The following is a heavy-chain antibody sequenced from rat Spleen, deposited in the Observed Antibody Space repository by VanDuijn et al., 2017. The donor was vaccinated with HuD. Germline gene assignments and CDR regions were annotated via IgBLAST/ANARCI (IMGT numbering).Heavy chain of an antibody. J-gene: IGHJ2*01. CDR1: GFTFSNYG. D-gene: IGHD1-7*01. CDR3: ARGVLDVLGHTPFDY. Sequence: EVQLVESGGGLVQPGRSLKLSCAASGFTFSNYGMAWVRQAPTKGLEWVATINYDGSSTFYRDSVRARFTISRDNAKSTLYLQMDSLRSEDTATYYCARGVLDVLGHTPFDYWGQGVMVTVSS. V-gene: IGHV5-29*01. CDR2: INYDGSST.